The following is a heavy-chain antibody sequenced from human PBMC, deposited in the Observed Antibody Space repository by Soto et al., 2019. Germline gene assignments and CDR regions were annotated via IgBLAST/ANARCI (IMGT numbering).Heavy chain of an antibody. V-gene: IGHV4-59*01. Sequence: PSETLSLTCTVPGGSITSYNWNWLRQPPGKALEWIGYVYNSGSTNYNPSLKSRVTISVDTSKNQFSLKVNSVTAADTAVYYCARRAVVAVTGSLDNWLDPWGQGILVTVSS. CDR2: VYNSGST. CDR3: ARRAVVAVTGSLDNWLDP. CDR1: GGSITSYN. J-gene: IGHJ5*02. D-gene: IGHD2-21*01.